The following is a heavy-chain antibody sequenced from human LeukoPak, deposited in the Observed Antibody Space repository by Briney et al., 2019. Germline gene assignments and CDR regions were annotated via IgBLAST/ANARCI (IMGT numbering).Heavy chain of an antibody. Sequence: GESLKISCKGSGYSFTSYWIGWVRQLPGKGLEWMGIIYPGDSDTRYSPSFQGQVTISADKSISTAYLQWSSLKASDTAMYYCARLFPEYDILTGRSLGLYYFDYWGQGTLVTVSS. J-gene: IGHJ4*02. CDR3: ARLFPEYDILTGRSLGLYYFDY. V-gene: IGHV5-51*01. CDR2: IYPGDSDT. CDR1: GYSFTSYW. D-gene: IGHD3-9*01.